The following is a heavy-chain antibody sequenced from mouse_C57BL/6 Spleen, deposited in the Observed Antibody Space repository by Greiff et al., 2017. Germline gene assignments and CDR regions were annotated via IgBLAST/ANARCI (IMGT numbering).Heavy chain of an antibody. V-gene: IGHV5-17*01. CDR1: GFTFSDYG. CDR2: ISSGSSTI. J-gene: IGHJ4*01. CDR3: ARLLPYYAMDY. Sequence: EVQRVESGGGLVKPGGSLKLSCAASGFTFSDYGMHWVRQAPETGLEWVAYISSGSSTIYYADTVKGRFTISRDNAKNTLFLQMTSLRSEDTAMYYCARLLPYYAMDYWGQGTSVTVSS.